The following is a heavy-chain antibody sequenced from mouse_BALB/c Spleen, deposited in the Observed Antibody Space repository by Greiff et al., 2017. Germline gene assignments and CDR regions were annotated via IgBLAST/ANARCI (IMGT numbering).Heavy chain of an antibody. V-gene: IGHV1-14*01. CDR3: ASRGSAWYFDV. CDR2: INPYNDGT. J-gene: IGHJ1*01. CDR1: GYTFTSYV. Sequence: VQLKESGPELVKPGASVKMSCKASGYTFTSYVMHWVKQKPGQGLEWIGYINPYNDGTKYNEKFKGKATLTSDKSSSTAYMELSSLTSEDSAVYYCASRGSAWYFDVWGAGTTVTVSS.